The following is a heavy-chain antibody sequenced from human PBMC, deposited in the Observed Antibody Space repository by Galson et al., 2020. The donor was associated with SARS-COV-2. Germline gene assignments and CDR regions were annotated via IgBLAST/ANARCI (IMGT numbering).Heavy chain of an antibody. D-gene: IGHD1-26*01. CDR2: ISYDGNNK. V-gene: IGHV3-30*04. CDR3: ARAGSGSYYHGMDV. CDR1: GFTFSSYA. Sequence: GGSLRLSCAASGFTFSSYAMHWVRQAPGKGLEWVAVISYDGNNKYYADSVKGRFTISRDNSKNTLYLQMNSLRAEDTAVYYCARAGSGSYYHGMDVWGQGTPVTVSS. J-gene: IGHJ6*02.